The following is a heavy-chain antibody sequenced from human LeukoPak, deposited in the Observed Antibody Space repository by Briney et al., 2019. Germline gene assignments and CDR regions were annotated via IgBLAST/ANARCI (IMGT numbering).Heavy chain of an antibody. J-gene: IGHJ4*02. CDR3: ARDHVAAVVDY. CDR2: ISSSSSTI. D-gene: IGHD6-13*01. V-gene: IGHV3-48*01. CDR1: GFTFSSYS. Sequence: GGSLRLSCAASGFTFSSYSMNWVRQAPGKGLEWVSYISSSSSTIYYADSVKGRFTISRDNAKNSLYLQMNSLRAEDTAVYYCARDHVAAVVDYRGQGTLVTVSS.